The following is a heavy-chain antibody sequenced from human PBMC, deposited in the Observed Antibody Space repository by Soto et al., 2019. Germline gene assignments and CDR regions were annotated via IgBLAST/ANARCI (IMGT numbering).Heavy chain of an antibody. Sequence: GGSLRLSCTASGFTFSNYAMSWVRQAPGKGLEWVSVIGGSGGSTYYADSVKGRFTISRDNSKNTLYLQMNSLRAEDTAVYYCAKARGSTTPAPGSYWGQGTLVTVSS. V-gene: IGHV3-23*01. D-gene: IGHD2-2*01. CDR2: IGGSGGST. J-gene: IGHJ4*02. CDR1: GFTFSNYA. CDR3: AKARGSTTPAPGSY.